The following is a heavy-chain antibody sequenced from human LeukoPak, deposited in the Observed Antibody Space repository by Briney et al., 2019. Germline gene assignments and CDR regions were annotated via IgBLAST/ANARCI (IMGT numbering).Heavy chain of an antibody. CDR2: ISSSSSTI. Sequence: GGSLRLSCAASGFTFSRYSMNWVRQAPGKGLEWVSYISSSSSTIYYADSVKGRFTISRDKNSLYLQMNSLRAEDTAVYYCARDNDLLRYFDWPLDYWGQGTLVTVSS. V-gene: IGHV3-48*01. CDR3: ARDNDLLRYFDWPLDY. J-gene: IGHJ4*02. CDR1: GFTFSRYS. D-gene: IGHD3-9*01.